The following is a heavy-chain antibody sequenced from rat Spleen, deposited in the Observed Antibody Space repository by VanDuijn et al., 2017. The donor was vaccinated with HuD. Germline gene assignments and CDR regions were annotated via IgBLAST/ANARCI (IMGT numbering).Heavy chain of an antibody. J-gene: IGHJ3*01. D-gene: IGHD1-9*01. V-gene: IGHV2-41*01. CDR1: GFSLTTYN. CDR2: IWNTGAT. Sequence: QVQLKESGPGLVQPSQTLSLSCTVAGFSLTTYNVHWLRQPPGKGLEWMGVIWNTGATRYISALKSRLSISKDTSKSQVFLKMNSLQTEDTATYYCARAHTTGIRDWLAYWGQGTLVSVPS. CDR3: ARAHTTGIRDWLAY.